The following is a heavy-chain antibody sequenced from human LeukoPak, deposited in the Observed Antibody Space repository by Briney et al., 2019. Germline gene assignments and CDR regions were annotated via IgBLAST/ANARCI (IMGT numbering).Heavy chain of an antibody. CDR2: TYYRYKWYN. CDR3: AREIYYDSSGYYLFDY. V-gene: IGHV6-1*01. CDR1: GDSVSSNSAA. J-gene: IGHJ4*02. Sequence: SQTLSLTCAISGDSVSSNSAAWNWIRQSPSRGLEWLGKTYYRYKWYNDYAVSVKSLITINPDTSKNQFSPQLNSVTPEDTAVYYCAREIYYDSSGYYLFDYWGQGTLVTVSS. D-gene: IGHD3-22*01.